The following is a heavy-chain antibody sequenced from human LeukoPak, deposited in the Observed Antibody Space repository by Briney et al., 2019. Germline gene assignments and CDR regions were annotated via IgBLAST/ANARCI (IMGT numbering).Heavy chain of an antibody. D-gene: IGHD3-10*01. CDR1: GFTFSSYD. Sequence: GGSLRLSCAASGFTFSSYDMHWVRQATGKGLEWVSAIGTAGDTYYPGSVKGRFTISRDNAKNSLYLQMNSLRAEDTAVYYCARDGGSGSTYYWGQGTLVTVSS. CDR2: IGTAGDT. CDR3: ARDGGSGSTYY. J-gene: IGHJ4*02. V-gene: IGHV3-13*01.